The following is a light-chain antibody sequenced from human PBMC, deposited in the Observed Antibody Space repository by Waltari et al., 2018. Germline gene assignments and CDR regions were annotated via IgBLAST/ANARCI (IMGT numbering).Light chain of an antibody. CDR3: QKDRTLPAT. Sequence: EIVFTQSPGTLSLSPGERANLSCRASQSVSRYLAWHQQKPGQAPRLLIYEASRKATGIPDRFSGGGSATDFTLTISRLEPEDFAVYYCQKDRTLPATFGQGTKVEIK. J-gene: IGKJ1*01. CDR1: QSVSRY. V-gene: IGKV3-20*01. CDR2: EAS.